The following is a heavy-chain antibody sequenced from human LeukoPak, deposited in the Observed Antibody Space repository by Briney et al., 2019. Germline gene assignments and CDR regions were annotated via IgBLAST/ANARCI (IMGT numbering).Heavy chain of an antibody. V-gene: IGHV4-31*03. Sequence: PSQTLSLTCTVSGGSISSGGYYWSWIRQHPGKGLQWIGYIYYSGSTYYNPSLKSRVTVSVDTSKNQFSLKLSSVTAADTAVYYCAKDPEMATIDGWFDPWGQGTLVTVSS. CDR1: GGSISSGGYY. J-gene: IGHJ5*02. CDR2: IYYSGST. CDR3: AKDPEMATIDGWFDP. D-gene: IGHD5-24*01.